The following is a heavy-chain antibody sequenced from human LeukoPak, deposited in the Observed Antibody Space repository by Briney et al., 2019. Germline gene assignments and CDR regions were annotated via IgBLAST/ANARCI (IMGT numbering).Heavy chain of an antibody. D-gene: IGHD3-10*01. CDR3: AKDVIRGGISYFDS. CDR1: GSNFRGQA. V-gene: IGHV3-23*01. J-gene: IGHJ4*02. CDR2: ISGRGEST. Sequence: GGSLRLSCAASGSNFRGQAMSWVRQGPGKGLEWVAGISGRGESTYYADSVQGRFNISRDNSKDTLFLQVNSLRAEDTAVYYCAKDVIRGGISYFDSWGQGTQVAVSS.